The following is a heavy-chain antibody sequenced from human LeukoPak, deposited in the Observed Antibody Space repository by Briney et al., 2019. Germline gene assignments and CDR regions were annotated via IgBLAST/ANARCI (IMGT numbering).Heavy chain of an antibody. Sequence: PSETLSLTCTVSDDSIRSYYWNWIRQAPGKALEWIGYIHNNGDTAYNFSLKSRVTISMDTSKNQFSLKLSSVTAADTAVYYCGRWGYFDSGNYFVVDYWGQGTVVTVSS. V-gene: IGHV4-59*01. CDR1: DDSIRSYY. J-gene: IGHJ4*02. D-gene: IGHD3-22*01. CDR2: IHNNGDT. CDR3: GRWGYFDSGNYFVVDY.